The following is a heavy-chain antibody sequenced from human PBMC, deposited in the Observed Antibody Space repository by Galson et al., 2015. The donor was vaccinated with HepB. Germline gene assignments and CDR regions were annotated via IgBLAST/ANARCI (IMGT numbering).Heavy chain of an antibody. CDR2: INAGSGNT. J-gene: IGHJ4*02. CDR1: GYPFTKFA. V-gene: IGHV1-3*01. CDR3: ARGWVDY. Sequence: SVKVSCKASGYPFTKFAMHWVRQAPGQRLEWMGWINAGSGNTKYSQKIQGRVTITRDTSASTAYMELSSLRSEDTAVYHCARGWVDYWGQGTLVTVSS. D-gene: IGHD1-26*01.